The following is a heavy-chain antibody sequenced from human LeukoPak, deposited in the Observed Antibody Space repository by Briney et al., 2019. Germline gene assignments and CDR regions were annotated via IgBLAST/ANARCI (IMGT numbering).Heavy chain of an antibody. CDR2: ISHSGST. J-gene: IGHJ4*02. Sequence: SETLSLTCSVSGYSISSGYYWGWIRQPPGKGLEWIGSISHSGSTYYNPSLKSRVTISVDTSKNQFSLKLSSVTAADTAVYYCARESSYYDFWSGYHLPDYWGQGTLVTVSS. V-gene: IGHV4-38-2*02. CDR1: GYSISSGYY. D-gene: IGHD3-3*01. CDR3: ARESSYYDFWSGYHLPDY.